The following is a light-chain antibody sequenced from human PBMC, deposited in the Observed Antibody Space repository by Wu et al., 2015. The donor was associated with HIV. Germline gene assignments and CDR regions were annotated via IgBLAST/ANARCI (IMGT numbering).Light chain of an antibody. CDR1: QSVGND. J-gene: IGKJ4*01. Sequence: DIVLTQSPAIVSFSPGERATLSCRASQSVGNDFAWYQQISGQAPRLLIYDASKRATGVPPRFSGRASGTDFSLTISSLEPEDFAVYYCQQRGYWGTFGGGTKVETK. CDR2: DAS. CDR3: QQRGYWGT. V-gene: IGKV3-11*01.